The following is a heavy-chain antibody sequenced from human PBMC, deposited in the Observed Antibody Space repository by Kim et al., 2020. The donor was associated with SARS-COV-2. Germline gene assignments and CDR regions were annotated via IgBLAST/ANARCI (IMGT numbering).Heavy chain of an antibody. J-gene: IGHJ4*02. CDR3: VRSIMITFGGVIPY. Sequence: GGSLRLSCSASGFTFSSYAMHWVRQAPGKGLEYVSAISSNGGSTYYADSVKGRFTISRDNSKNTLYLQMSSLRAEDTAVYYCVRSIMITFGGVIPYWGQGTLVTVSS. V-gene: IGHV3-64D*09. CDR2: ISSNGGST. CDR1: GFTFSSYA. D-gene: IGHD3-16*02.